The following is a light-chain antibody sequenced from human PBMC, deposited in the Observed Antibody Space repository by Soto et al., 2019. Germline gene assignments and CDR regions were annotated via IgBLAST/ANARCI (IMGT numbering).Light chain of an antibody. CDR1: SSDVGGYNY. CDR2: DVS. CDR3: SSYTSSSTYV. V-gene: IGLV2-14*01. Sequence: QSALTQPASVSGSPGQSITISSTGTSSDVGGYNYVSWYQQHPGKAPKLMIYDVSNWPSGVSNRFSGSKSGNTASLTISGLHAGDEADYYCSSYTSSSTYVFRTGTKVTVL. J-gene: IGLJ1*01.